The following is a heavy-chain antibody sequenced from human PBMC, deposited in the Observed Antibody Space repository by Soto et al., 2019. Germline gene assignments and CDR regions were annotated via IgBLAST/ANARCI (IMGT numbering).Heavy chain of an antibody. D-gene: IGHD1-1*01. Sequence: GASVKVSCNASGGTFSSYATSWVRQAPGQGLEWMGGIIPIFGTANYAQKFQGRVTITADESTSTAYMELSSLRSEDTAVYYCARVGRVPWYYFDYWGQGTLVTVSS. V-gene: IGHV1-69*13. CDR2: IIPIFGTA. J-gene: IGHJ4*02. CDR1: GGTFSSYA. CDR3: ARVGRVPWYYFDY.